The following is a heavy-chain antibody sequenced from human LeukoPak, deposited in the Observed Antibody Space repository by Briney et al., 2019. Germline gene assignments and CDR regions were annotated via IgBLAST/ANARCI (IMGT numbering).Heavy chain of an antibody. CDR3: ARFFGYDSSGYN. CDR2: IYPGDSDT. D-gene: IGHD3-22*01. V-gene: IGHV5-51*01. CDR1: GSRFTSYW. J-gene: IGHJ4*02. Sequence: GGSLEISWQGSGSRFTSYWIGWVPQLPGKGLEGMGIIYPGDSDTRYIPSVQGQVTISADKSISTAYLQWSSLKASDTAMYYCARFFGYDSSGYNWGQGTLVTVSS.